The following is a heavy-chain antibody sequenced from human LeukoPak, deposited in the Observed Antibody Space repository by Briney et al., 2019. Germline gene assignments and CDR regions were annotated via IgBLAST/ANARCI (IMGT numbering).Heavy chain of an antibody. Sequence: KPSETLSLTCTVSGGSISSSSYYWGWIRQPPGKGLEWIGSIYYSGSTYYNPSLKSRVTISVDTPKNQFSLKLSSVTAADTAVYYCATALRYFASLYWVAAFDIWGQGTMVTVSS. V-gene: IGHV4-39*07. J-gene: IGHJ3*02. CDR2: IYYSGST. CDR1: GGSISSSSYY. D-gene: IGHD3-9*01. CDR3: ATALRYFASLYWVAAFDI.